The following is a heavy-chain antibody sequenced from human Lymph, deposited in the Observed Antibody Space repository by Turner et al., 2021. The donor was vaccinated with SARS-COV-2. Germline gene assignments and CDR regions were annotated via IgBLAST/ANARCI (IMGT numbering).Heavy chain of an antibody. V-gene: IGHV3-7*03. CDR3: AREDTVMVYDY. Sequence: EVRLVESGGGLFQPGGSLRLSCAASGFTFSSYWMSWVRQAPGKGLEWVANIKQDGSEKYYVDSVKGRFTISRDNDKNSLNLQMNSLRAEDTAVYYCAREDTVMVYDYWGQGTLVTVSS. CDR2: IKQDGSEK. CDR1: GFTFSSYW. D-gene: IGHD5-18*01. J-gene: IGHJ4*02.